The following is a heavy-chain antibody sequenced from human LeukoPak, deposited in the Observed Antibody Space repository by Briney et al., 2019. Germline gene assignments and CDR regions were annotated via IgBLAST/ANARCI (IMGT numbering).Heavy chain of an antibody. Sequence: GVSLRLSCAASGFILSTYGIHWVPQAPGKGLEWVAVISYDGNNKNYADSVKGLFTISRDNSKNTVYLQMNSLKAEDTAVYYCAKEMATGTTDAFHIWGQGTMVTVSS. D-gene: IGHD1-1*01. CDR2: ISYDGNNK. CDR1: GFILSTYG. V-gene: IGHV3-30*18. CDR3: AKEMATGTTDAFHI. J-gene: IGHJ3*02.